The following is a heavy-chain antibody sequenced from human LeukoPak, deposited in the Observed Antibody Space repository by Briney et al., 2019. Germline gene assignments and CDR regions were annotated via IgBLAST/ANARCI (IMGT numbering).Heavy chain of an antibody. CDR2: IYSAGNT. Sequence: GGSLRLSCAASGFTVTNNYMSWVRQAPGKGLEWVSIIYSAGNTYYAESVKGRFTISRDNSKNTLNLQMNSLRAEDTAVYYCARENRRSYYDSSGFDCWGQGTLVTASS. CDR1: GFTVTNNY. CDR3: ARENRRSYYDSSGFDC. V-gene: IGHV3-66*01. D-gene: IGHD3-22*01. J-gene: IGHJ4*02.